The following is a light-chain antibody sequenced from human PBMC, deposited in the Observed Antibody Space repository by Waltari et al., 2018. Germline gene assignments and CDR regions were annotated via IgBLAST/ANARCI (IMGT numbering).Light chain of an antibody. V-gene: IGKV1-5*03. J-gene: IGKJ1*01. CDR2: KTS. CDR1: QSFGSW. Sequence: DIQMTQTPSPLSASVGDRVVITCRASQSFGSWLAWYQQKPGTAPSLLVYKTSILQNGVPSRFNGSGSGTEFTLTISSLQPADFATYYCQQYKNFLGTFGQGTKVEV. CDR3: QQYKNFLGT.